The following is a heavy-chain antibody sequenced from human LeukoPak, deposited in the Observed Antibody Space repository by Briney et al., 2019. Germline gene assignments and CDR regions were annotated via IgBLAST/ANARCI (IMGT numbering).Heavy chain of an antibody. J-gene: IGHJ4*02. Sequence: SETLSLTCTVSGGSISSHYWSWIRQPPGKGLEWIGYIYYSGSTNYNPSPKSRVTISVDTSKNQFSLKLSSVTAADTAVYYCARGRYHEDYWGQGTLVTVSS. CDR1: GGSISSHY. V-gene: IGHV4-59*11. CDR3: ARGRYHEDY. D-gene: IGHD1-14*01. CDR2: IYYSGST.